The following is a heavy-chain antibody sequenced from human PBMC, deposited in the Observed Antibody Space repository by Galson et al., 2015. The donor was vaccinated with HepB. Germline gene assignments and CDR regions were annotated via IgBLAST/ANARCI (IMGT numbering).Heavy chain of an antibody. CDR3: ARDVGSSWSLGHDS. CDR1: GDSVSSNRAA. Sequence: CAISGDSVSSNRAAWNWIRQSPSRGLEWLGRTYYRSKWYNDYAVSMKSRITINPDTSKNQFSLQLNSVTPEDTAVYYCARDVGSSWSLGHDSWGQGTLVTVSS. V-gene: IGHV6-1*01. CDR2: TYYRSKWYN. J-gene: IGHJ4*02. D-gene: IGHD6-13*01.